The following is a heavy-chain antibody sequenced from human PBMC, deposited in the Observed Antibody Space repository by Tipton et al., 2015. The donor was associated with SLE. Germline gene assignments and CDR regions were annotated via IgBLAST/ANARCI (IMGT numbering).Heavy chain of an antibody. CDR3: AKVRAHWNDGGYFDY. CDR1: GFTFDDYV. Sequence: SLRLSCAASGFTFDDYVMHWVRQAPGKGLEWVSLISWDGGSTYYADSVKGRFTISRDNSKNSLYLQMNSLRTEDTALYYCAKVRAHWNDGGYFDYWGQGTLVTVSS. CDR2: ISWDGGST. D-gene: IGHD1-1*01. J-gene: IGHJ4*02. V-gene: IGHV3-43*02.